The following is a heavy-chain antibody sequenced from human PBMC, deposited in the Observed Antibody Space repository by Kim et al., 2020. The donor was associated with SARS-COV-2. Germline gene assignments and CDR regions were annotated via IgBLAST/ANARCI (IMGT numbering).Heavy chain of an antibody. CDR1: GFTFSSYA. CDR2: ISGSGGST. CDR3: ANGGGSSFLAEYFQH. J-gene: IGHJ1*01. D-gene: IGHD6-13*01. V-gene: IGHV3-23*01. Sequence: GGSLRLSCAASGFTFSSYAMSWVRQAPGKGLEWVSAISGSGGSTYYADSVKGRFTISRDNSKNTLYLQMNSLRAEDTAVYYCANGGGSSFLAEYFQHWGQGTLVTVSS.